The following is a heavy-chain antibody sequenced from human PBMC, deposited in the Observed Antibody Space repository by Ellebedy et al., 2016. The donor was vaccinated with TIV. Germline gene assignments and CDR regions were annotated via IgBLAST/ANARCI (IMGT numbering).Heavy chain of an antibody. J-gene: IGHJ5*02. CDR2: IYQDGSDQ. V-gene: IGHV3-7*01. CDR1: GFSFRSYW. D-gene: IGHD4-17*01. Sequence: GESLKISCAASGFSFRSYWMSWVRQAPGKGLEWVANIYQDGSDQYYADSVKGRFTISRDNANKSLFLQMNSLRVDETAVYYCARRGSYGDYAVQVNSWFDTWGQGTLVSVSS. CDR3: ARRGSYGDYAVQVNSWFDT.